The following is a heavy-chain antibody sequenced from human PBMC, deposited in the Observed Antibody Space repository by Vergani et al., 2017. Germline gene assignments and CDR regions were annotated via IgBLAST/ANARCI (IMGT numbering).Heavy chain of an antibody. CDR1: GYTFTSYY. CDR3: ARGAWKLNPPDP. Sequence: QVQLVQSGAEVKKPGASVKVSCKASGYTFTSYYMHWVRQAPGQGLEWMGIINPSGGSTSYAQKFQGRVTMTRDTSKNQFSLKLSAVTAADTAVYYCARGAWKLNPPDPWGQGTLVTVSS. J-gene: IGHJ5*02. CDR2: INPSGGST. V-gene: IGHV1-46*01. D-gene: IGHD1-26*01.